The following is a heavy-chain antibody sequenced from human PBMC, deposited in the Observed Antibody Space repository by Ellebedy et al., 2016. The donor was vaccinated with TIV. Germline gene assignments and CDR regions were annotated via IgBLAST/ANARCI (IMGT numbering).Heavy chain of an antibody. CDR3: ARGKGVAY. CDR2: IDQDGTEK. V-gene: IGHV3-7*04. Sequence: GESLKISCVASVFTFSSNWMILVRQAPGKGLEWVANIDQDGTEKYYVDSVKGRFTIARDNAKKSLYLQMNSLRAEDTAVYFCARGKGVAYWGPGALVTVSS. CDR1: VFTFSSNW. J-gene: IGHJ4*02.